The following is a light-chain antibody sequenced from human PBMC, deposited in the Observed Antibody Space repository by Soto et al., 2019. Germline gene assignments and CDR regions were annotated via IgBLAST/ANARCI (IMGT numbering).Light chain of an antibody. CDR2: AAS. CDR1: QSVSSSY. J-gene: IGKJ1*01. Sequence: ELVLTQSPATLCLSPGGRATLSCMASQSVSSSYLAWYQQKPGQAPRLLIYAASSRATGIPDRFSGSGSGTDFTLTISRLEPEDFAVYYCQQYGSSPWTFVQGTKVDI. CDR3: QQYGSSPWT. V-gene: IGKV3-20*01.